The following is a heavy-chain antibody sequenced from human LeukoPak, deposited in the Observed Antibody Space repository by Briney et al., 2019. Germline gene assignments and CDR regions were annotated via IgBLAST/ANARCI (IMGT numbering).Heavy chain of an antibody. D-gene: IGHD3-10*01. J-gene: IGHJ3*02. CDR3: AREYYGSGSYSLDAFDI. V-gene: IGHV1-24*01. Sequence: GASVKVSCKVSGYTLTELSMHWVRQAPGKGLEWMGGFDPEDGETIYAQKLQGRVTMTTDTSTSTAYMELRSLRSDDTAVYYCAREYYGSGSYSLDAFDIWGQGTMVTVSS. CDR1: GYTLTELS. CDR2: FDPEDGET.